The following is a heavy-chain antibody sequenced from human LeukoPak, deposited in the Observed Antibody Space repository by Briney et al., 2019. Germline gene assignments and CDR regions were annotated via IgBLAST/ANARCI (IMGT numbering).Heavy chain of an antibody. D-gene: IGHD1-14*01. CDR1: GFTFDDYA. CDR3: AKDIATGNRLYYFDY. J-gene: IGHJ4*02. Sequence: SLRLSCAASGFTFDDYAMHWVRQAPGKGLEWVSGISGNSGSIGYADSVKGRFTISRDNAKNSLYLQMNSLRAEDTALYYCAKDIATGNRLYYFDYWGQETLVTVSS. V-gene: IGHV3-9*01. CDR2: ISGNSGSI.